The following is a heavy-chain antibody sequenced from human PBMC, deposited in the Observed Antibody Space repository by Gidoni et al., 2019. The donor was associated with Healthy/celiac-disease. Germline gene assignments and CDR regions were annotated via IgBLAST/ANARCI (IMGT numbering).Heavy chain of an antibody. J-gene: IGHJ2*01. D-gene: IGHD5-18*01. CDR1: GYTFTGYY. V-gene: IGHV1-2*02. CDR2: INPNSGGT. CDR3: ARDKRIQLWFWYFDL. Sequence: QVQLVQSGAEVKKPGASVKVSCKASGYTFTGYYMHWVRQAPGQGLEWLGWINPNSGGTNYAQKFQGRVTMTRDTSIITAYMELSRLRSDDTAVYYCARDKRIQLWFWYFDLWGRVTLVTVSS.